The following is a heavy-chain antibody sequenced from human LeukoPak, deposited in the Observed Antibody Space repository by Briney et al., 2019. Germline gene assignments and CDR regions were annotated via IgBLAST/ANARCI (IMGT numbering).Heavy chain of an antibody. CDR1: SASISSGRYY. J-gene: IGHJ4*02. CDR2: IYYSGST. D-gene: IGHD3-22*01. Sequence: SSETLSLTCTVSSASISSGRYYWSWIRHLPGKGLEWIAYIYYSGSTYYNPSLKSRVTISIDTSNNQFSLDLISVTAADTAVYYCARHSVGDSSGYNYPFDYWGQGTLVTVSS. V-gene: IGHV4-31*03. CDR3: ARHSVGDSSGYNYPFDY.